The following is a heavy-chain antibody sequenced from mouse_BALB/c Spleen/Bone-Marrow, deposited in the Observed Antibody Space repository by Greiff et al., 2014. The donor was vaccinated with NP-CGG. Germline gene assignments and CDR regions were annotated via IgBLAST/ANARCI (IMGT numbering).Heavy chain of an antibody. J-gene: IGHJ2*01. CDR2: ISNGGGST. D-gene: IGHD1-1*01. V-gene: IGHV5-12-2*01. CDR1: GFTFSSYT. Sequence: DVMLVESGGGLVQPGGSLKLSCAASGFTFSSYTMSWVRQTPEKRLEWVAYISNGGGSTYYPDTVKGRFTISRDNAKNTRYLQMSSLKSEDTAMYYCARHGGSRGYYFDYWGQGTTLTVSS. CDR3: ARHGGSRGYYFDY.